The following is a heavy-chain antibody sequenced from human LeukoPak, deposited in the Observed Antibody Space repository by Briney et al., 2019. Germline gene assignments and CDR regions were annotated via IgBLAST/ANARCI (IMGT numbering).Heavy chain of an antibody. D-gene: IGHD3-22*01. Sequence: GGSLRLSCAASGFTFSSCWMSWVRQAPGKGLEWVANIKQDGSEKYYVDSVKGRFTISRDNAKNSLYLQMNSLRAEDTAVYYCARGSYYYDSSGYYYFDYWGQGTLVTVSS. CDR1: GFTFSSCW. J-gene: IGHJ4*02. CDR2: IKQDGSEK. CDR3: ARGSYYYDSSGYYYFDY. V-gene: IGHV3-7*04.